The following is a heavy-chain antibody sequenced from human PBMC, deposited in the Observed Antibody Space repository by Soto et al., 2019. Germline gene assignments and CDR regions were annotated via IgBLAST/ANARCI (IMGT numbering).Heavy chain of an antibody. D-gene: IGHD3-9*01. Sequence: GASVKVSCKASGYTFTSYDINWVRQATGQGLEWMGWMNPNSGNTGYAQKFQGRVTMTRNTSISTAYMELSSLRSEDTAVYYCARRGDFDWFRYYYMDVWGKGTTVTVSS. J-gene: IGHJ6*03. CDR3: ARRGDFDWFRYYYMDV. CDR1: GYTFTSYD. V-gene: IGHV1-8*01. CDR2: MNPNSGNT.